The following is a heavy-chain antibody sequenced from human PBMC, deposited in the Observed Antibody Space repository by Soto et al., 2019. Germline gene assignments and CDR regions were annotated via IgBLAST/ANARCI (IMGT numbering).Heavy chain of an antibody. CDR2: ISDDGDNT. V-gene: IGHV3-21*06. Sequence: GGSLRLSCAVSRFTFSSYGMNWVRQAPGKGLEWVSNISDDGDNTYYADSVKGRFTISRDNAENSLYLQMNSLRVEDTALYYCARDPQPRNDYPSDLWGQGTLVTVSS. CDR1: RFTFSSYG. CDR3: ARDPQPRNDYPSDL. J-gene: IGHJ4*02. D-gene: IGHD4-17*01.